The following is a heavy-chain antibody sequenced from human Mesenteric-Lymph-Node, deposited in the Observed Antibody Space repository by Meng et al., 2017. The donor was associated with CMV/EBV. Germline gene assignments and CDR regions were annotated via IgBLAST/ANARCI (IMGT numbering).Heavy chain of an antibody. CDR1: GGSISSGGYY. V-gene: IGHV4-31*02. CDR3: ARYGFFAKGYFDY. D-gene: IGHD3-10*01. CDR2: IYHSGTA. J-gene: IGHJ4*02. Sequence: TVSGGSISSGGYYWSWIRQHPGKGLEWIGYIYHSGTAYYNPSLKSRVTISLDTSKNQFSLKLYSVTAADTAVYYCARYGFFAKGYFDYWGQGTLVTVSS.